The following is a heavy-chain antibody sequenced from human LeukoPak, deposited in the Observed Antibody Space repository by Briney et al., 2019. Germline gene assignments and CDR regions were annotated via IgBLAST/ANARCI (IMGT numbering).Heavy chain of an antibody. CDR2: IHYSGGT. CDR3: AGHTYYYDSSGYSNWFDP. D-gene: IGHD3-22*01. V-gene: IGHV4-59*08. CDR1: GASISGYY. J-gene: IGHJ5*02. Sequence: PSETLSLTCTVSGASISGYYWSWIRQPPGKGLEWIGNIHYSGGTNYNPSLKSRVTISVDTSKNQFSLKLSSVTAADTAVYYCAGHTYYYDSSGYSNWFDPWGQGTLVTVSS.